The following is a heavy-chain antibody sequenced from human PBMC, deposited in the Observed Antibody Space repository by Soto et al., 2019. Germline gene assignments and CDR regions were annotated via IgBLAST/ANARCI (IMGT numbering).Heavy chain of an antibody. J-gene: IGHJ3*02. CDR3: ARGLGRDGYTYTSDDAFDI. Sequence: AASVKVSCTASGGTFSSYAISWVRQAPGQGLEWMGGIIPIFGTANYAQKFQGRVTITADESTSTAYMELSSLRSEDTAVYYCARGLGRDGYTYTSDDAFDIWGQGTIVTVSS. V-gene: IGHV1-69*13. D-gene: IGHD3-16*01. CDR2: IIPIFGTA. CDR1: GGTFSSYA.